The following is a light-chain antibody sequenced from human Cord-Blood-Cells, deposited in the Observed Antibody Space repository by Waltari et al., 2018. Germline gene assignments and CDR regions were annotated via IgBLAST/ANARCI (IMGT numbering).Light chain of an antibody. Sequence: EIVLTQSPATLSLSPGERATLSCRASQSVSSYLAWYQQKPGQAPWLLIYDASNRATGITARFSGSGSGTDFTLTISSLEPEDFAVYYCQQRSNWPLFTFGPGTKVDIK. CDR3: QQRSNWPLFT. J-gene: IGKJ3*01. CDR2: DAS. CDR1: QSVSSY. V-gene: IGKV3-11*01.